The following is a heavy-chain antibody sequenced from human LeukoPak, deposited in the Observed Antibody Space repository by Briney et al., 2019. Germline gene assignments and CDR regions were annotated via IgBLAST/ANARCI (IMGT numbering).Heavy chain of an antibody. J-gene: IGHJ6*03. CDR3: ASPLQRAAAGPGGYYYYMDV. D-gene: IGHD6-13*01. CDR1: GGSISSGGYY. CDR2: IYHSGST. V-gene: IGHV4-30-2*01. Sequence: PSQTLSLTCTVSGGSISSGGYYWSWIRQPPGKGLEWIGYIYHSGSTYYNPSLKSRVTTSVDRTKNQFSLKLSSVTAADTAVYYCASPLQRAAAGPGGYYYYMDVWGKGTTVTVSS.